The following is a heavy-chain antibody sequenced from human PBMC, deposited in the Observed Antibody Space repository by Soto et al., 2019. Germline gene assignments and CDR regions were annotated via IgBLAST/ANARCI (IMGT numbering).Heavy chain of an antibody. CDR2: IDNSGST. CDR1: GGSISNDF. Sequence: PSETLSLTCTVSGGSISNDFCNWNRQPAGKGLEWIGRIDNSGSTNYNPSLKSRITMSADTSRNQFSLKLNSVTAADTAVYYCARGGQDFWSGPFDYWGQGALVTVS. V-gene: IGHV4-4*07. CDR3: ARGGQDFWSGPFDY. J-gene: IGHJ4*02. D-gene: IGHD3-3*01.